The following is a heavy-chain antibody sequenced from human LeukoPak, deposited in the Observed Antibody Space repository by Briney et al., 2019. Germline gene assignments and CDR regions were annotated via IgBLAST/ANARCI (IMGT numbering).Heavy chain of an antibody. D-gene: IGHD3-22*01. Sequence: NPSETLSLTCTVSGGSISNRNYHWGWIRQPPGKGLEWIGSICSSGSAYYNPSLKSRVTTSMDTSKTQSSLKLSSVTAADTAVYYCARSGYYYDSSGYSRLPDYWGQGTLVTVSS. V-gene: IGHV4-39*01. CDR3: ARSGYYYDSSGYSRLPDY. J-gene: IGHJ4*02. CDR2: ICSSGSA. CDR1: GGSISNRNYH.